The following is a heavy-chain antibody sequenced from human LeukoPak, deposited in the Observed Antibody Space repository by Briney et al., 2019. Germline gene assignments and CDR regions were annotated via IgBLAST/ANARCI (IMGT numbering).Heavy chain of an antibody. V-gene: IGHV3-21*01. Sequence: GGSLRLSCEASGFTFSSYSMNWVRKAQGKGLEWVSSISSSSSYIYYADSVKGRFTISRDNAKNSLYLQMNSLRAEDTAVYYCARDGYSSSAFWDIVVVPAAIPDYWGQGTLVTVSS. D-gene: IGHD2-2*01. CDR2: ISSSSSYI. J-gene: IGHJ4*02. CDR1: GFTFSSYS. CDR3: ARDGYSSSAFWDIVVVPAAIPDY.